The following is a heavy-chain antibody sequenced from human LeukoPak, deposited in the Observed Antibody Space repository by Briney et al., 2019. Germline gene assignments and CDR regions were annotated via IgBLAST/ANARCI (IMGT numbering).Heavy chain of an antibody. Sequence: PGGSLRLSCAASGFTFDDYAMHWVRQAPGKGLEWVSLISWDGGSTYYADSVKGRFTISRDNSKNSLYLQMNSLRAEDTAVYYCAKDRHYYGSGNYSIFDHWGQGTLVTVSS. V-gene: IGHV3-43D*03. CDR3: AKDRHYYGSGNYSIFDH. CDR1: GFTFDDYA. CDR2: ISWDGGST. D-gene: IGHD3-10*01. J-gene: IGHJ4*02.